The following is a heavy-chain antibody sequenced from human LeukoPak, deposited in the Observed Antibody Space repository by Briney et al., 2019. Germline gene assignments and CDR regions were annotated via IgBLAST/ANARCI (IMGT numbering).Heavy chain of an antibody. D-gene: IGHD1-26*01. V-gene: IGHV1-46*01. CDR1: GYTFTSYY. CDR3: ARATNFYYYYGMDV. CDR2: INPSSGAT. Sequence: GASVKVSCKTSGYTFTSYYIHWVRQAPGQGLEWTGIINPSSGATNYAQKFQGRVTMTRDTPTSTVYMELSSQRSEDTAVYYCARATNFYYYYGMDVWGQGTTVTVSS. J-gene: IGHJ6*02.